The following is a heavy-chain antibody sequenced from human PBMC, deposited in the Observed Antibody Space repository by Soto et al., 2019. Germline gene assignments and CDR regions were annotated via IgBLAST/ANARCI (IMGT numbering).Heavy chain of an antibody. Sequence: ASVKVSCKVSGHTFTAYYIHWVRQAPGQGLQWMGIINPGGGRTAYAQKFQGRVTLTRDMSTSTVYMELTSLTYDDTAVYYCARDVSGPGATYVMDVWGQGTTVTVSS. D-gene: IGHD2-2*01. CDR3: ARDVSGPGATYVMDV. CDR1: GHTFTAYY. CDR2: INPGGGRT. V-gene: IGHV1-46*01. J-gene: IGHJ6*02.